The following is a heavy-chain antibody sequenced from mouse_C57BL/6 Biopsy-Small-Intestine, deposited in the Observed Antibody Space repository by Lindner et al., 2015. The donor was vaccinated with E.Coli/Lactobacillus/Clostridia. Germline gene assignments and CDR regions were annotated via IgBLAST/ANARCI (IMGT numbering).Heavy chain of an antibody. J-gene: IGHJ3*01. V-gene: IGHV1-50*01. CDR1: GYTFTSYW. Sequence: VQLQESGTELVKPGTSVMLSCKASGYTFTSYWMQWLKQRPGQGLEWIGDIDPSDGMTHYNQKFKGKATLTVDTSSSAAYMLLSSLTSEDSAVYYCARKGNWDTFAYWGQGTLVTVSA. D-gene: IGHD4-1*01. CDR3: ARKGNWDTFAY. CDR2: IDPSDGMT.